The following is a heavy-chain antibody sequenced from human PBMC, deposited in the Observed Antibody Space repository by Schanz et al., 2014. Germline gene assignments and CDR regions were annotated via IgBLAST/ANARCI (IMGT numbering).Heavy chain of an antibody. Sequence: QVQLVESGGGVVQPGRSLRLSCAAYGFTLSSYAMHWVRQAPGKGLEWVAVISYDGSNKYYADSVEGRFTISRDNSKNTLYLQMNTLRAEDAAVYCCARDRGYCSRGSCLTFDYWGQGTLVTVSS. J-gene: IGHJ4*02. D-gene: IGHD2-15*01. CDR1: GFTLSSYA. V-gene: IGHV3-30-3*01. CDR2: ISYDGSNK. CDR3: ARDRGYCSRGSCLTFDY.